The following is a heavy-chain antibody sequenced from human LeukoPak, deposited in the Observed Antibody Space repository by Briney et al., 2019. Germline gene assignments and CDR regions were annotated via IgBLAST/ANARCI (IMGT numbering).Heavy chain of an antibody. CDR1: GVSIGSGDYY. V-gene: IGHV4-30-4*08. J-gene: IGHJ5*02. D-gene: IGHD6-13*01. CDR3: ARPRIAAAGTGDWFDP. CDR2: IYYSGST. Sequence: SQTLSLTCTVSGVSIGSGDYYWSWVRQPPGKGLEWIGYIYYSGSTYYNPSLKSRVTISVDTSTNQFSLKLSSVTAADTAVYYCARPRIAAAGTGDWFDPWGQGTLVTVSS.